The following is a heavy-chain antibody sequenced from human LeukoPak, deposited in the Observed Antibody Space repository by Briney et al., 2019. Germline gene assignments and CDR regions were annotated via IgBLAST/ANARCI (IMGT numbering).Heavy chain of an antibody. Sequence: GGSLRLSCAASGFTFSSYAMSWVRQAPGKGLEWVSGISVGGNNKYYADSVKGRFTISRDNSKNTLYLQMNSLRAEDTAVYYCARGITGPDDCGPGTLVTVSS. CDR2: ISVGGNNK. J-gene: IGHJ4*02. CDR1: GFTFSSYA. CDR3: ARGITGPDD. V-gene: IGHV3-23*01. D-gene: IGHD1-1*01.